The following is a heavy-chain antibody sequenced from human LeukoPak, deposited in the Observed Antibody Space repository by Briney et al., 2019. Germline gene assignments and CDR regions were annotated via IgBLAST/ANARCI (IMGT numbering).Heavy chain of an antibody. V-gene: IGHV3-30-3*01. CDR3: ARGDLHDSYDSSGFYFKY. Sequence: TGGSLRLSCAVSGFTFSNYAMHWVRQAPGKGLEWVAAISYDGINKYYADSVKGRFTISRDNAKNTLYLQMNSLRADNTAVYYCARGDLHDSYDSSGFYFKYWGQGNLVTVSS. J-gene: IGHJ4*02. D-gene: IGHD3-22*01. CDR1: GFTFSNYA. CDR2: ISYDGINK.